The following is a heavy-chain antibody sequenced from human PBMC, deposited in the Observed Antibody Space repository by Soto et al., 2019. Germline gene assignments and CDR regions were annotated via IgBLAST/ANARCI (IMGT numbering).Heavy chain of an antibody. D-gene: IGHD2-2*01. Sequence: QLQLQESGPRLVKPSETLSLTCSVSGGSISSSSYSWGWIRQPPGKGLEWIGTIYYSGSTHYNPSLGGRVAISADTPNNQLYLRLSSVTAADTAVYYCGRQPGHCGSTTCFGYYSVDVWGQGTTVTVS. CDR1: GGSISSSSYS. J-gene: IGHJ6*02. CDR2: IYYSGST. CDR3: GRQPGHCGSTTCFGYYSVDV. V-gene: IGHV4-39*01.